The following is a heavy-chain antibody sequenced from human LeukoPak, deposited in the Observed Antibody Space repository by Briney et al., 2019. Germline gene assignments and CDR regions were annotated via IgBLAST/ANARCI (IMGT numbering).Heavy chain of an antibody. CDR2: INHSGST. CDR3: ARGEWPGWFDP. V-gene: IGHV4-34*01. J-gene: IGHJ5*02. CDR1: GESFTAYY. Sequence: KASETLSLTCAVSGESFTAYYWSWVRQSPGKALEWIGAINHSGSTYYRSSLKSRVTISVDTSKNQFSLNLTSVTAADTAVYYCARGEWPGWFDPWGQGTLVTVSS. D-gene: IGHD3-3*01.